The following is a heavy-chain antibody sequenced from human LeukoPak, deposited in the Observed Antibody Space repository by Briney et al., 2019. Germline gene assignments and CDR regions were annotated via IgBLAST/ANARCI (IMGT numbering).Heavy chain of an antibody. Sequence: GGSLRLSCAASGFTFSSYGMHWVRQAPGKGLECVAVIWYDGSNKYYADSVKGRFTISRDNSKNTLYLQMNNLRAGDTAVYYCARSLQGYSSGWSADYYGMDVWGQGTTVTVSS. J-gene: IGHJ6*02. CDR1: GFTFSSYG. CDR2: IWYDGSNK. V-gene: IGHV3-33*01. D-gene: IGHD6-19*01. CDR3: ARSLQGYSSGWSADYYGMDV.